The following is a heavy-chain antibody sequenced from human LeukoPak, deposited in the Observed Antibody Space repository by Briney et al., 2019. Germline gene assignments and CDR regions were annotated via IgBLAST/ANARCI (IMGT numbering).Heavy chain of an antibody. J-gene: IGHJ4*02. D-gene: IGHD1-26*01. Sequence: SETLSLTCTVSGGSISSYYWSWIRQPPGKGLEWIGYIYYSGSTNYNPSLKSRVTISVDTSKNQFSLKLSSVTAADTAVYYCARYSGSYYGYWGQGTLVTVCS. CDR1: GGSISSYY. V-gene: IGHV4-59*08. CDR3: ARYSGSYYGY. CDR2: IYYSGST.